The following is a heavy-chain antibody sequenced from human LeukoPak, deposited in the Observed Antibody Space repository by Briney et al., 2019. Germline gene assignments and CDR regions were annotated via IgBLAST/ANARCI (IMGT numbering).Heavy chain of an antibody. J-gene: IGHJ3*02. CDR1: GFTFSSYS. Sequence: GGSLRLSCAASGFTFSSYSMNWVRQAPGKGLEWVSYISSSSSTIYYADSVKGRFTISRDNAKNSLYLQMNSLRAEDTAVYYCAKDSSGYYDSSGYWGDAFDIWGQGTMVTVSS. V-gene: IGHV3-48*01. CDR3: AKDSSGYYDSSGYWGDAFDI. CDR2: ISSSSSTI. D-gene: IGHD3-22*01.